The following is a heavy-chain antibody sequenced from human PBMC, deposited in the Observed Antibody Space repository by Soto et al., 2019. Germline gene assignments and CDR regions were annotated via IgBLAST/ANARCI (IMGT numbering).Heavy chain of an antibody. CDR1: GFSVSSNY. Sequence: GGSLRLSCAASGFSVSSNYMNWVRQAPGKGLEWVSIIHNGGETYYADSVKGRFTVSRDNSKNTVFLQMNSLRVEDTAVYYCARDSWTQYWGQGTLVTVSS. CDR2: IHNGGET. V-gene: IGHV3-66*01. CDR3: ARDSWTQY. J-gene: IGHJ1*01. D-gene: IGHD5-12*01.